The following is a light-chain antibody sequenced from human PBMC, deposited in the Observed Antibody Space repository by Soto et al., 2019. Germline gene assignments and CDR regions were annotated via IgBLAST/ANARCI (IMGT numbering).Light chain of an antibody. V-gene: IGLV4-69*01. J-gene: IGLJ2*01. CDR2: LNSDGSH. CDR1: SGHNSYA. CDR3: QTWATDIHVV. Sequence: QSVLTQSPSASASLGASVKPTCTLSSGHNSYAIAWHQQQPEKGPRYLMKLNSDGSHSSGDGIPDRFSGSSSGAERYLTISSLQSEDEADYYCQTWATDIHVVFGGGTKLTVL.